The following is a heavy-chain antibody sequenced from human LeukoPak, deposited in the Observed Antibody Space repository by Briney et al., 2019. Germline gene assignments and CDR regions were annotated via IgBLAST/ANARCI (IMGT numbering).Heavy chain of an antibody. V-gene: IGHV3-23*01. CDR3: AKARTD. CDR1: GFIVSDNY. CDR2: ISGSGGST. J-gene: IGHJ4*02. Sequence: GGSLRLSCAASGFIVSDNYVTWVRQAPGKGLEWVSAISGSGGSTYYADSVKGRFTISRDNSKNTLYLQMNSLRAEDTAVYYCAKARTDWGQGTLVTVSS.